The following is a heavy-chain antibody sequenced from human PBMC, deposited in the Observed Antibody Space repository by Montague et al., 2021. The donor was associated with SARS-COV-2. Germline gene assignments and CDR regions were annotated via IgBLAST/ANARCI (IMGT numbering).Heavy chain of an antibody. CDR1: GGSISSYY. CDR2: LYYSGST. CDR3: ARHPPGYRYCYYWDV. J-gene: IGHJ6*03. D-gene: IGHD1-1*01. Sequence: ETLSLTCTVSGGSISSYYWSWIRQPPGKGLEWIGYLYYSGSTNYNPSLKSRVTISVDTSKNQFSLRLNSVTAADTAVYYCARHPPGYRYCYYWDVWGKGTPVTVSS. V-gene: IGHV4-59*01.